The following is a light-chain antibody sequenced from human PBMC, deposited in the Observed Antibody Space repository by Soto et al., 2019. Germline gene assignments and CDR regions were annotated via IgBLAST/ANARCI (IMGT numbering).Light chain of an antibody. Sequence: QAVVTQPPSVSGAPGQRVTISCTGSSSNIGAGFDVHWYQQLPGTAPKLLIHGNNNRPSGVPDRFSGSKSGTSASLAITGLQAEDEADYYCQSYDSSLSDVFGTGTKLTVL. V-gene: IGLV1-40*01. CDR1: SSNIGAGFD. CDR3: QSYDSSLSDV. CDR2: GNN. J-gene: IGLJ1*01.